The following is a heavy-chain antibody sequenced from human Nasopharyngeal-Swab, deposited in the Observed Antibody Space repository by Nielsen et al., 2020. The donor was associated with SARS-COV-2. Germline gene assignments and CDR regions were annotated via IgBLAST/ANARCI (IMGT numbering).Heavy chain of an antibody. J-gene: IGHJ4*02. Sequence: GESLKISCAASGFTFRNHWMSWVRQAPGKGLEWVANIKQDGSENLYADSVKGRFTISRDNARNSLYLQMNRLRAEDMAVYFCARGLYYYDRSGYPDSWGQGSLVTVSS. V-gene: IGHV3-7*01. D-gene: IGHD3-22*01. CDR1: GFTFRNHW. CDR2: IKQDGSEN. CDR3: ARGLYYYDRSGYPDS.